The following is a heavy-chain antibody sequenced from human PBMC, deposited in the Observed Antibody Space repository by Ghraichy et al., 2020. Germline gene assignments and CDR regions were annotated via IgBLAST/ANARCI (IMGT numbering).Heavy chain of an antibody. J-gene: IGHJ3*02. CDR1: GGSISSGSYY. CDR2: IYTSGST. V-gene: IGHV4-61*02. CDR3: ARESGYSYGWAFDI. Sequence: SETLSLTCTVSGGSISSGSYYWSWIRQPAGKGLEWIGRIYTSGSTNYNPSLKSRVTISVDTSKNQFSLKLSSVTAADTAVYYCARESGYSYGWAFDIWGQGTMVTVSS. D-gene: IGHD5-18*01.